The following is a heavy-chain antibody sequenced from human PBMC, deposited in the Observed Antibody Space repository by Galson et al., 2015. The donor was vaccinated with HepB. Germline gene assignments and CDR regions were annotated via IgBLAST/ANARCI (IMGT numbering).Heavy chain of an antibody. CDR1: GYTFTSYD. Sequence: SVKVSCKASGYTFTSYDINWVRQATGQGLEWMGWMNPNSGNTGYAQKFQGRVTMTRNTSISTAYMELSSLRSEDTAVYYCAVSGSWTTVTPRDYWGQGTLVTVSS. J-gene: IGHJ4*02. CDR2: MNPNSGNT. CDR3: AVSGSWTTVTPRDY. D-gene: IGHD4-17*01. V-gene: IGHV1-8*01.